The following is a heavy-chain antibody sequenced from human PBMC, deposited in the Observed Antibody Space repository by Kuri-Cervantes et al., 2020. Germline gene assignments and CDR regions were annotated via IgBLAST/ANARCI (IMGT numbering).Heavy chain of an antibody. CDR2: IWYDGSNK. D-gene: IGHD4-17*01. Sequence: GGSLRLSCAASGFTFSSYGMHWVRQAPGKGLEWVAVIWYDGSNKYYADAVKGRFTISRDNSKNTLYPQMNSLRAEDTAVYYCASSSYCDYVVPSVRVGPGFDYWGQGTLVTVSS. CDR3: ASSSYCDYVVPSVRVGPGFDY. V-gene: IGHV3-33*08. CDR1: GFTFSSYG. J-gene: IGHJ4*02.